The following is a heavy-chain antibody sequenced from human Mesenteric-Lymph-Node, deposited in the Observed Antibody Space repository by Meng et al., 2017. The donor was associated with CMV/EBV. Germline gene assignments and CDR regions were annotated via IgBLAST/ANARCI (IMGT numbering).Heavy chain of an antibody. CDR3: ASDPVAGRGN. CDR1: GFSFNTHN. Sequence: GGSLRLSCAASGFSFNTHNMHWVRQAPGKGPEWVAFISPDGNNKYYRDSVKGRFTISRDNSKNTFSLQMDSLGTEDTAVYYCASDPVAGRGNWGQGTLVTVSS. V-gene: IGHV3-30-3*01. J-gene: IGHJ4*02. D-gene: IGHD6-19*01. CDR2: ISPDGNNK.